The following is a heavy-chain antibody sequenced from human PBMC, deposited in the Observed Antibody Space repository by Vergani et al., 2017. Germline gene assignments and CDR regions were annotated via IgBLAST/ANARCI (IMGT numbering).Heavy chain of an antibody. Sequence: QVQLVGSGGGVVQPGGSLRLSCAASGFTFSSYGMHWVRQAPGKGLEWVAFIRYDGSNKYYADSVKGRFTISRDNSKNTLYLQMNSLRAEDTAVYYCAKDPGYCSGGSCSGYWGQGTLVTVSS. D-gene: IGHD2-15*01. CDR2: IRYDGSNK. V-gene: IGHV3-30*02. CDR1: GFTFSSYG. J-gene: IGHJ4*02. CDR3: AKDPGYCSGGSCSGY.